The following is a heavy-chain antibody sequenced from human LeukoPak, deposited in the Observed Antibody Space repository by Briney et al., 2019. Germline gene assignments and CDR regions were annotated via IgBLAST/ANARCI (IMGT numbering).Heavy chain of an antibody. J-gene: IGHJ4*02. CDR3: ARGERGDGYKYFDY. V-gene: IGHV3-7*01. CDR1: GFTFSSYW. Sequence: GGSLRLSCAASGFTFSSYWMSWVRQAPGKGLEWVANIKQDGSEKYYVDSVEGRFTISRDNAKNSLYLQMNSLRAEDTAVYYCARGERGDGYKYFDYWGQGTLVTVSS. D-gene: IGHD5-24*01. CDR2: IKQDGSEK.